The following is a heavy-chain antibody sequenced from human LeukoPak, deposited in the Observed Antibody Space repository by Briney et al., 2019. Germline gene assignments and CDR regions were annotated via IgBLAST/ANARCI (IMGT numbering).Heavy chain of an antibody. CDR1: GFTFSSYG. V-gene: IGHV3-30*02. D-gene: IGHD2-15*01. J-gene: IGHJ4*02. Sequence: GRSLRLSCAASGFTFSSYGMHWVRQAPGKGLEWVAFIRYDGSNKYYADSVKGRFTISRDNSKNTLYLQMNSMRAEDTAVYYCAKDRAAHFDYWGQGTLVTVSS. CDR2: IRYDGSNK. CDR3: AKDRAAHFDY.